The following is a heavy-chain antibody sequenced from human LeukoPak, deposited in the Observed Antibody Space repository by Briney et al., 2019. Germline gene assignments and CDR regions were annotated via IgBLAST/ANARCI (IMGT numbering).Heavy chain of an antibody. CDR1: GYSISSGYY. CDR3: AAGGAHRTTDSSGYYNPPDY. J-gene: IGHJ4*02. CDR2: IYHSGGT. D-gene: IGHD3-22*01. V-gene: IGHV4-38-2*01. Sequence: SETLSLTCAVSGYSISSGYYWGWIRQPPGKGLEWIGSIYHSGGTYYNPSLKSRVTISVDTSKNQFSLKLSSVTAADTAVYYCAAGGAHRTTDSSGYYNPPDYWGQGTLVTVSS.